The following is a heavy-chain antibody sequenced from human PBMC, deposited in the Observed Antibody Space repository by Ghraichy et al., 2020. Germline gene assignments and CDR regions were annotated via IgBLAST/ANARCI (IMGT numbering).Heavy chain of an antibody. D-gene: IGHD3-3*01. CDR2: INADGYSA. CDR1: GFTFRTYW. CDR3: ARDLDYDFWRGYS. Sequence: GESLNISCVASGFTFRTYWMHWVRHAPGKGLEWVSRINADGYSATYADSVKGRFTISRDNAQSTLYLQMNRLRAEDTAVYYCARDLDYDFWRGYSWGQGILVTVSS. J-gene: IGHJ4*02. V-gene: IGHV3-74*01.